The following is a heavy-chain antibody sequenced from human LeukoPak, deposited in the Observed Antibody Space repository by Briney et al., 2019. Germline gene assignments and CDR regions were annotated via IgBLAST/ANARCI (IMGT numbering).Heavy chain of an antibody. CDR2: ISSSGSTI. CDR3: ARAGGVGRYFDWLHSVSVWFDP. Sequence: GGSLRLSCAASGFTFSSYEMNWVRQAPGKGLEWVSYISSSGSTIYYADSVKGRFTISRDNAKNSLYLQMNSLRAEDTAVYYCARAGGVGRYFDWLHSVSVWFDPCGQGTLVTVSS. D-gene: IGHD3-9*01. J-gene: IGHJ5*02. CDR1: GFTFSSYE. V-gene: IGHV3-48*03.